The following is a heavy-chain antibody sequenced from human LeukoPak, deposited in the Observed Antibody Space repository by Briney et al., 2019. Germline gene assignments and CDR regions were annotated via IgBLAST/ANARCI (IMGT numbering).Heavy chain of an antibody. D-gene: IGHD4-11*01. V-gene: IGHV3-74*01. CDR3: ARELVTTQGGTFDY. Sequence: PGGSLRLSCAASGFTFSSYWIHWVRQVPGKGLVWVSRINSDGSSTRYADSVKGRFTISRENAKNTLYLQMNSLRAEDTAVYYCARELVTTQGGTFDYWGQGTLVTVSS. CDR1: GFTFSSYW. J-gene: IGHJ4*02. CDR2: INSDGSST.